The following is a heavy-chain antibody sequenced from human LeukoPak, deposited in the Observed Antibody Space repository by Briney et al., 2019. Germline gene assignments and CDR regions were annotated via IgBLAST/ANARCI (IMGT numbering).Heavy chain of an antibody. CDR2: VSYSGLT. D-gene: IGHD4-11*01. CDR3: GRHSLSSNYATGGVDF. J-gene: IGHJ4*02. Sequence: PSETLSLTCAVSGASISSYYWSWIRQPPGKGLEWIGYVSYSGLTSYNPSLKSRVTLSIDTSKNQFSLKLTSVTAADTAVYFCGRHSLSSNYATGGVDFWGQGTLVTVSS. V-gene: IGHV4-59*08. CDR1: GASISSYY.